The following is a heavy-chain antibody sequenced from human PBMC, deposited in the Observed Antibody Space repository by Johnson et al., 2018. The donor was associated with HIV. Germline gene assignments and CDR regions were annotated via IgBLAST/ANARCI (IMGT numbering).Heavy chain of an antibody. Sequence: HVQLVESGGGLVKPGGSLRLSCVASGFTFSDHYMSWIRQAPGKGLEWVAHISSSGSNRDYSDSVKGRFTISRDNAKNSLFLQMNSLRAEDTAVYYCAKDEAQTLASAGRDAFDFWGQGTAVTV. J-gene: IGHJ3*01. V-gene: IGHV3-11*04. CDR2: ISSSGSNR. CDR3: AKDEAQTLASAGRDAFDF. CDR1: GFTFSDHY. D-gene: IGHD6-13*01.